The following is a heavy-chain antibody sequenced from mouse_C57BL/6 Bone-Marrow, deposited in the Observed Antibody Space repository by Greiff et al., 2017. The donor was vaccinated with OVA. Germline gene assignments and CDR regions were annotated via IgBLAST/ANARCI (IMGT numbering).Heavy chain of an antibody. V-gene: IGHV1-64*01. Sequence: QVQLQQPGAELVKPGASVKLSCKASGYTFTSYWMHWVKQRPGQGLEWIGMIHPNSGSTNYNEKFKSKATLTVDKSSSTAYMQLSSLTSEDSAVYDCARGALITTVVDYFDYWGQGTTLTVSS. J-gene: IGHJ2*01. D-gene: IGHD1-1*01. CDR3: ARGALITTVVDYFDY. CDR1: GYTFTSYW. CDR2: IHPNSGST.